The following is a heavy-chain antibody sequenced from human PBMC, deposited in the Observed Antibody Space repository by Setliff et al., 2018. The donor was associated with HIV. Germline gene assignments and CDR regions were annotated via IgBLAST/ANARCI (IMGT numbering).Heavy chain of an antibody. CDR3: AKDPSVTVTTI. CDR1: GYTFTAFG. J-gene: IGHJ3*02. V-gene: IGHV1-18*01. CDR2: ISTYNGNT. Sequence: GASVKVSCKASGYTFTAFGMNWLRQAPGQGPEWVGWISTYNGNTNYAQKFQGRVTMTTDTSTSTVYMELRSLRSDDTAVYYCAKDPSVTVTTIWGQGTMVTVSS. D-gene: IGHD4-17*01.